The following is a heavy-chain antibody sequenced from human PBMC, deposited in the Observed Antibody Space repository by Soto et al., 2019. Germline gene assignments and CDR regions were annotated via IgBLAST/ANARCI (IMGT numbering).Heavy chain of an antibody. CDR1: GYTFTSYD. CDR3: ARLGYCTACFGYYYGMDV. CDR2: MNPNSGNT. Sequence: QVQLVQSGAEVKKPGASVKVSCKASGYTFTSYDINWVRQATGQGLEWMGWMNPNSGNTGYAQKFQGKVTMTRTTSIRTAYMELSILRSEDTAVYYCARLGYCTACFGYYYGMDVGGQGTTVTVSS. D-gene: IGHD2-8*02. J-gene: IGHJ6*02. V-gene: IGHV1-8*01.